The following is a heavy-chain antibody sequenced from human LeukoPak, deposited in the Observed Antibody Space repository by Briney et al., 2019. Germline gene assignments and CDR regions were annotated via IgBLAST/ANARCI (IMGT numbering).Heavy chain of an antibody. D-gene: IGHD3-22*01. J-gene: IGHJ4*02. V-gene: IGHV4-39*01. CDR3: ARTYDSRVFDY. CDR1: GDFISSSSSY. CDR2: IYYSGST. Sequence: PSETLSLTCTVSGDFISSSSSYWGWIRQPPGEGLEWIGSIYYSGSTYYNTSLKSRVTISVDTSKNQFSLQLNSVTPEDTAVYYCARTYDSRVFDYWGQGTLVTVSS.